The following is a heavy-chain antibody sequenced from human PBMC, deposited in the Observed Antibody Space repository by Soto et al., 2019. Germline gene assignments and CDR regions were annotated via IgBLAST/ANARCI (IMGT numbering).Heavy chain of an antibody. J-gene: IGHJ4*02. CDR1: GGTFSSYA. V-gene: IGHV1-69*13. D-gene: IGHD1-26*01. CDR2: IIPIFGTA. CDR3: AREGVGATNLFDY. Sequence: GASVKVSCKASGGTFSSYAISWVRQAPGQGLEWMGGIIPIFGTANYAQKFQGRVTITADESTSTAYMELSSLRSEDTAVYYCAREGVGATNLFDYWGQGTLVTVSS.